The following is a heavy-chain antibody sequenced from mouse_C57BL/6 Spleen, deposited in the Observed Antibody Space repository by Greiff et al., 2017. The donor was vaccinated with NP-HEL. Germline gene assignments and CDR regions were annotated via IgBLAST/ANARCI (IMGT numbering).Heavy chain of an antibody. CDR2: IYPGDGDT. CDR3: ARIDGYYAMDY. CDR1: GYTFTSYW. Sequence: VQLQQPGAELVKPGASVKLSCKASGYTFTSYWMHWVKQRPGKGLEWIGQIYPGDGDTNYNGKFKGKATLTADKSSSTAYMQLSSLTSEDSAVYFCARIDGYYAMDYWGQGTSVTVSS. D-gene: IGHD2-3*01. J-gene: IGHJ4*01. V-gene: IGHV1-80*01.